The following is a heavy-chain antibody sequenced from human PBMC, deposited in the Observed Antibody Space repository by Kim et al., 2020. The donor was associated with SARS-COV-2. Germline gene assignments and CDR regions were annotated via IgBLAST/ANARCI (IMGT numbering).Heavy chain of an antibody. D-gene: IGHD3-22*01. Sequence: SVKGRFTISRDNSKNSLYLQMNSLRTEDTALYYCAKDGGGYYDSSGYVGYWGQGTLVTVSS. V-gene: IGHV3-43*01. CDR3: AKDGGGYYDSSGYVGY. J-gene: IGHJ4*02.